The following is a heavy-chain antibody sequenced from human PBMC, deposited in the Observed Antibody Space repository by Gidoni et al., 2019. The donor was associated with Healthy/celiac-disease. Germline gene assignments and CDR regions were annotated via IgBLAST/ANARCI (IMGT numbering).Heavy chain of an antibody. J-gene: IGHJ5*02. V-gene: IGHV3-30*18. Sequence: QVQLVESGGGVVQPGRSLRLSCAASRFTFSSYVMHWFRQAPGKGLEWVAVIIYDGINKYYADSVKGRFTISRDNSKNTLYLQMNSLRAEDTAVYYCAKDGAKYSNYLGWGLSNWFDPWGQGTLVTVSS. D-gene: IGHD4-4*01. CDR3: AKDGAKYSNYLGWGLSNWFDP. CDR1: RFTFSSYV. CDR2: IIYDGINK.